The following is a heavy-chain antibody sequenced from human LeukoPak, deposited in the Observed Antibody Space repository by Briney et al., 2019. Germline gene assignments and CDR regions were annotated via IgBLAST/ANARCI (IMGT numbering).Heavy chain of an antibody. J-gene: IGHJ4*02. CDR1: GSSISSGGYS. CDR3: ARVMESSSTNLGGLDY. D-gene: IGHD2-2*01. Sequence: SETLSLTCAVSGSSISSGGYSWSWIRQPPGKGLEWIGYIYHSGSTYYNPSLKSRVTISVDRSKNQFSLKLSSVTAADTAVYYCARVMESSSTNLGGLDYWGQGTLVTVSS. CDR2: IYHSGST. V-gene: IGHV4-30-2*01.